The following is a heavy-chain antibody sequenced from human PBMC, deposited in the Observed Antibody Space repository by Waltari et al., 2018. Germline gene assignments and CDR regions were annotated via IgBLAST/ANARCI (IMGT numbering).Heavy chain of an antibody. J-gene: IGHJ4*02. CDR3: TRGGRDSSWYWRD. Sequence: EVQLVESGGGLAQPGGSLRLSCAASGISFSNCWMTWVRQASGKGPEWVAKIKQDGSEKYYMDSVKGRFTISRDNAKNSLYLQMNNLRVEDTAVYYCTRGGRDSSWYWRDWGQGTLVTVSS. V-gene: IGHV3-7*01. CDR2: IKQDGSEK. D-gene: IGHD6-13*01. CDR1: GISFSNCW.